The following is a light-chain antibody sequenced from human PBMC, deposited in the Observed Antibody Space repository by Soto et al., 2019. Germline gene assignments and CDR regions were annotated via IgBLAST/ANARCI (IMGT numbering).Light chain of an antibody. Sequence: QSILTQPPSASGTPGQRVTISCSGNNSNIGSNTVNWYQQLPGTAPKLLIYNDTRRPSRVPDRFSGSKSGTSASLAISGLHSEDEADFYCSAWDDSLQGVLFGGGTKQTVL. CDR3: SAWDDSLQGVL. V-gene: IGLV1-44*01. CDR2: NDT. CDR1: NSNIGSNT. J-gene: IGLJ2*01.